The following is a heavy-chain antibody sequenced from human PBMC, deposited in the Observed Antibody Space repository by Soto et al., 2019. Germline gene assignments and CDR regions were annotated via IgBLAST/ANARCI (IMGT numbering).Heavy chain of an antibody. CDR1: GGSLSGYY. J-gene: IGHJ4*02. CDR2: INHSGST. CDR3: ARDEITGLFDY. Sequence: PSETLSLTCAVYGGSLSGYYWTWIRQPPGTGLEWIGEINHSGSTNYNPSLKSRVTISVDTSKNQFSLKLTSVTAADSAVYYCARDEITGLFDYWGQGTLVTVSS. V-gene: IGHV4-34*01. D-gene: IGHD2-8*02.